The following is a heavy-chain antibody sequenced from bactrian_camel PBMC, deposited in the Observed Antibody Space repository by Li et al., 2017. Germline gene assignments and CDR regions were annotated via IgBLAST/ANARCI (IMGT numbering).Heavy chain of an antibody. J-gene: IGHJ4*01. CDR3: AKNIGSAKRGE. CDR1: ESTHC. Sequence: VQLVESGGGSVQAGGSLKLSCVASESTHCMGWFRQAPGKARDWIATIDEVNATTYARSSVRGRFTISKGVAKNVVFLQMNSLQPEDTAMYYCAKNIGSAKRGERGQGTQVTVS. CDR2: IDEVNATT. V-gene: IGHV3S40*01. D-gene: IGHD1*01.